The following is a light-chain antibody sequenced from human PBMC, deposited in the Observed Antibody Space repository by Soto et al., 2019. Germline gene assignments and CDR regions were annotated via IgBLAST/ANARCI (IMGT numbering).Light chain of an antibody. CDR1: QSVTSN. J-gene: IGKJ1*01. CDR2: DAS. V-gene: IGKV3-20*01. Sequence: EIVLTQSPGTLSLSPGERATLSCRASQSVTSNLAWYQQKPGQAPRLLIYDASNRANGIPARFSGSGSGTDFTLTISRLEPEDFAVYYCQQYGRSGTFGQGTKVDI. CDR3: QQYGRSGT.